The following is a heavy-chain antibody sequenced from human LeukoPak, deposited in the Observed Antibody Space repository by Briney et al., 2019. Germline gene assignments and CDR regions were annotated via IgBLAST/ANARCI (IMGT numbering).Heavy chain of an antibody. D-gene: IGHD6-13*01. V-gene: IGHV3-9*01. CDR1: GFIFDDYA. CDR3: AKDLRQLDAY. CDR2: ISWNSGTL. J-gene: IGHJ4*02. Sequence: PGRSLRLSCAASGFIFDDYAMHWVRQAPGKGLEWVSGISWNSGTLGYADSVKGRFTISRDNVKNSLYLQMNSLRAEDTALYYCAKDLRQLDAYWGQGTLVTVS.